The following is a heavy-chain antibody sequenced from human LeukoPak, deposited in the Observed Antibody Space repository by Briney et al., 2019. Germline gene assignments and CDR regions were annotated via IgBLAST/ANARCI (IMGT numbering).Heavy chain of an antibody. CDR2: INWNGGST. CDR3: ARDLEGYCSGGSCYTGY. J-gene: IGHJ4*02. D-gene: IGHD2-15*01. V-gene: IGHV3-20*04. CDR1: GFTFDDYG. Sequence: PGGSLRLSCAASGFTFDDYGMSWVRQAPGKGLEWVSGINWNGGSTGYADSVKGRFTISRDNAKNSLYLQMNSLRAEDTALYYCARDLEGYCSGGSCYTGYWGQGTLVTVSS.